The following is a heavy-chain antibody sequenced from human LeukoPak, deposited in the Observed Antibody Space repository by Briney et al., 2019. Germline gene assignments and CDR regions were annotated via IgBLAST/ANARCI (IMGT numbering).Heavy chain of an antibody. D-gene: IGHD3-10*01. CDR3: AKNGFGSY. J-gene: IGHJ4*02. Sequence: GGSLRLSCAASGFTFSTNWMIWVRQPPGKGLEWVASINPDGSVNFYVDSVKGRFTISRDNAKNSLYLQMNSLGVDDTAVYYCAKNGFGSYWGQGALVTVSS. CDR1: GFTFSTNW. CDR2: INPDGSVN. V-gene: IGHV3-7*02.